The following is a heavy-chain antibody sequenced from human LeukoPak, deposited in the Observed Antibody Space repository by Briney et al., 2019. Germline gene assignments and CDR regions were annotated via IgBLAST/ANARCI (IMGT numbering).Heavy chain of an antibody. V-gene: IGHV3-23*01. CDR3: ARALDGMDV. Sequence: PGGSLRLSCAASGFIFNTYAMGWVRQPPGRGLEWVSAISGSGANTYYADSVQGRFTVSRDNAKNSLYLQMNSLRAEDTAVYYCARALDGMDVWGQGTTVTVSS. J-gene: IGHJ6*02. CDR1: GFIFNTYA. CDR2: ISGSGANT.